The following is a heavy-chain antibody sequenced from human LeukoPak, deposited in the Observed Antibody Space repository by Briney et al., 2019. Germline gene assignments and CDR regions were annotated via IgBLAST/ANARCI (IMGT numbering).Heavy chain of an antibody. V-gene: IGHV4-38-2*02. J-gene: IGHJ4*02. D-gene: IGHD6-6*01. CDR2: IYHSGST. Sequence: PSETLSLTCTVSGYSISSGYYWGWIRQPPGKGLEWIGSIYHSGSTYYNPSLKSRVTISVDTSKNQFSLKLSSVTAADTAVYYCARSPRKSSSSRSYFDYWGQGTLVTVSS. CDR3: ARSPRKSSSSRSYFDY. CDR1: GYSISSGYY.